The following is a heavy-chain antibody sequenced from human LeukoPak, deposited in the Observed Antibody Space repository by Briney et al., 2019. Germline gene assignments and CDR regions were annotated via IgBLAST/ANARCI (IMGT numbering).Heavy chain of an antibody. CDR3: ARTHYYGSGSYYSPPGY. CDR2: INPSGGST. V-gene: IGHV1-46*01. J-gene: IGHJ4*02. D-gene: IGHD3-10*01. CDR1: GYTFTSYY. Sequence: ASVKVSXKASGYTFTSYYMHWVRQAPGQGLEWMGIINPSGGSTSYAQKFQGRVTMTRDTSTSTVYMELSSLRSEDTAVYYCARTHYYGSGSYYSPPGYWGQGTLVTVSS.